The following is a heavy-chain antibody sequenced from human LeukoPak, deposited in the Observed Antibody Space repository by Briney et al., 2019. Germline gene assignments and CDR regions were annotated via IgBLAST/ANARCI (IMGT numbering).Heavy chain of an antibody. CDR2: ISGSGDNT. J-gene: IGHJ1*01. CDR3: AAARVPEYFQH. D-gene: IGHD5-18*01. Sequence: GGSLRLSCAASGFTFSSYAMSWVRQAPGKGLEWVSGISGSGDNTYYADSVKGRFTISRDNSKNTLYLQMNSLRAEDTAVYYCAAARVPEYFQHWGQGTLVTVSS. V-gene: IGHV3-23*01. CDR1: GFTFSSYA.